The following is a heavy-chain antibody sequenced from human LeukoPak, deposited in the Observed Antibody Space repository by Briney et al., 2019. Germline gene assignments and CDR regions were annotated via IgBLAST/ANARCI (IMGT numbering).Heavy chain of an antibody. J-gene: IGHJ5*02. CDR2: IDWDDDK. D-gene: IGHD3-10*01. CDR3: ARTATYYYGSGSYYWFDP. V-gene: IGHV2-70*11. Sequence: SGPALVKPTQTLTLTCTFSGFSLSTSGMCVSWIRQPPGKALEWLARIDWDDDKYYSTSLKTRLTISKDTAKNQVGLTMTNMAPVDTATYYCARTATYYYGSGSYYWFDPWGQGTLVTVSS. CDR1: GFSLSTSGMC.